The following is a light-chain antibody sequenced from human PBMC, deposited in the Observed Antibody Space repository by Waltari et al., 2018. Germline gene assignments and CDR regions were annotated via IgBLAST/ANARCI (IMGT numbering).Light chain of an antibody. CDR2: GNN. CDR1: SSNLGSGYD. J-gene: IGLJ3*02. Sequence: QSVLTQPPSLSGAPGQRVTISCTGSSSNLGSGYDVHWYQQLPGTAPKLLIYGNNNRPSGVPDRFSGSRSGTSASLAIIGLQAEDEADYYCQSYDNSLSGAWVFGGGTKLTVL. V-gene: IGLV1-40*01. CDR3: QSYDNSLSGAWV.